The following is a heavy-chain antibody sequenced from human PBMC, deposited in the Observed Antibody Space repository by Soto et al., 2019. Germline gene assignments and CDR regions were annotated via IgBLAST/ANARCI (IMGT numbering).Heavy chain of an antibody. CDR2: IHYTGTP. D-gene: IGHD2-21*02. Sequence: QVQLQESGPGLVKPSQTLSLTCTVSGGSISSHTYYWSWIRQHPGKGLEWIGYIHYTGTPYYSPSLRSRVTISVDTSNNQFSLKLSSVTAADTAVYYCVRAAVAYCGGDCYSPFDSWGQGTLVTVSS. V-gene: IGHV4-31*03. CDR3: VRAAVAYCGGDCYSPFDS. J-gene: IGHJ4*02. CDR1: GGSISSHTYY.